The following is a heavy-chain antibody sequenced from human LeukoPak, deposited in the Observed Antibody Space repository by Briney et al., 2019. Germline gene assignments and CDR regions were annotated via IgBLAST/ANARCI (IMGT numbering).Heavy chain of an antibody. CDR1: GYTFTTYG. D-gene: IGHD4-17*01. CDR3: ARPSVTQRSDAFDV. V-gene: IGHV1-18*01. J-gene: IGHJ3*01. Sequence: ASVKVSCKASGYTFTTYGISWVRQAPGQGLEWMGWISPYSGEKNCAQKIQDRVTLTTDKSTSTAYMELRSLSSDDTAVYYCARPSVTQRSDAFDVWGQGTMVTVSS. CDR2: ISPYSGEK.